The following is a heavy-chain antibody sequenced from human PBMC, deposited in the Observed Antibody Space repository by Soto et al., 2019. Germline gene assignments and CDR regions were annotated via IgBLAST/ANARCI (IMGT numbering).Heavy chain of an antibody. Sequence: QVQVVQSGAEVKKPGSSVKVSCKASGGSFSSYDINWVRQAPGHGLEWVGGIIPLFGSANYAQKFLDRVTITADASTSTAYMEVSSLRSEDTAVYYCSTAWLDGYNYGDYFDSWGQGTLVTVSS. V-gene: IGHV1-69*12. CDR2: IIPLFGSA. J-gene: IGHJ4*02. D-gene: IGHD5-12*01. CDR1: GGSFSSYD. CDR3: STAWLDGYNYGDYFDS.